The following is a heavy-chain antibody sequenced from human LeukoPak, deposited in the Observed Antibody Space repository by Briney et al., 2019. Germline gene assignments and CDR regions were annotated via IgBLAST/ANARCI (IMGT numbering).Heavy chain of an antibody. CDR3: ARHPWFDP. CDR2: IYYSGST. CDR1: GGSISSSSYY. J-gene: IGHJ5*02. Sequence: SETLSLTCTVSGGSISSSSYYWGWIRQPPGKGLEWIGSIYYSGSTYYNPSLKSRVTISVDTSKNQFSLKLSSVTAANTAVYYCARHPWFDPWGQGTLVTVSS. V-gene: IGHV4-39*01.